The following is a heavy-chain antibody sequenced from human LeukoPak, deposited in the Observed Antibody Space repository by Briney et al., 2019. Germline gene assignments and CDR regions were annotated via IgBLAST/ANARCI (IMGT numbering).Heavy chain of an antibody. CDR1: GGTFSSYA. J-gene: IGHJ3*02. Sequence: SVKVSCKASGGTFSSYAISWVRQAPGQGLEWMGGIIPIFGTANYAQKFQGRVTITADESTSTAYMELSSLRSEDTAVYYCARVPWAYIVVVPAANAFDIWGQGTMVTVSS. D-gene: IGHD2-2*01. CDR3: ARVPWAYIVVVPAANAFDI. V-gene: IGHV1-69*13. CDR2: IIPIFGTA.